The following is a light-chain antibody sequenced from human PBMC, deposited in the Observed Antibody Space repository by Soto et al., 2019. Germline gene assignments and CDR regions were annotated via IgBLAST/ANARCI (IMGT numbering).Light chain of an antibody. CDR3: QQSHTTPLT. J-gene: IGKJ4*01. V-gene: IGKV1-39*01. Sequence: DIQMTQSPSSLSASVRDRVTITCRASQNIANSLNWYQQKPGKAPSLLIDSASSLHSGAPSRFAGSGSGTDFSLTISSLEPEDSATYYCQQSHTTPLTFGGGTKVDSK. CDR2: SAS. CDR1: QNIANS.